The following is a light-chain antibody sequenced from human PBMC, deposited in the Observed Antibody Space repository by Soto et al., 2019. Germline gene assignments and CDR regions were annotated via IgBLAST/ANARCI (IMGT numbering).Light chain of an antibody. CDR3: KQYGSSGM. J-gene: IGKJ1*01. Sequence: IVLTQSPSTLALYPGGRSNLSCRASQGVSSSYLAWYKQKPAHAPRLLIYGASNSATGIPDSLSGSASGTEFILIISRMEPEDFAVYYCKQYGSSGMFGHGTKVDIK. CDR1: QGVSSSY. V-gene: IGKV3-20*01. CDR2: GAS.